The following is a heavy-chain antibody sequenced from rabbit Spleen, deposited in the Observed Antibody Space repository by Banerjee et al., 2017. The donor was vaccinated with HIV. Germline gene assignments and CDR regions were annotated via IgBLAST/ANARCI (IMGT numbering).Heavy chain of an antibody. Sequence: QSLEESGGDLVKPGASLTLTCTASGFSFSSRYYMCWVRQAPGKGLEWIACIYAGSSANTYSATWAKGRFTISKTSSTTVTLQMTSLTAADTATYFCARDTGTSFSTYGMDLWGPGTLVTVS. CDR3: ARDTGTSFSTYGMDL. J-gene: IGHJ6*01. CDR2: IYAGSSANT. V-gene: IGHV1S40*01. CDR1: GFSFSSRYY. D-gene: IGHD8-1*01.